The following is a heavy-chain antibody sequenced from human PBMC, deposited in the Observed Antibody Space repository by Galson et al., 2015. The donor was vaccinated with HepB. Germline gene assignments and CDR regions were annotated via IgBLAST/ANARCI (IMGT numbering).Heavy chain of an antibody. Sequence: SLRLSCAASGFTFSSYAMSWVRQTPGKGLQWVSSISGSGAGSYFADSVKGRFIISGDNSKNTLYLQMNSLRVEDTALYHCAKGPGGNYDHYPPNWFDPWGQGTLVIVSS. CDR1: GFTFSSYA. CDR2: ISGSGAGS. V-gene: IGHV3-23*01. CDR3: AKGPGGNYDHYPPNWFDP. D-gene: IGHD4-23*01. J-gene: IGHJ5*02.